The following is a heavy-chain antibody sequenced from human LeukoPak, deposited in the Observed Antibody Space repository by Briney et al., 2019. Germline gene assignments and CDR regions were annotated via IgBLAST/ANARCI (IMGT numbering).Heavy chain of an antibody. Sequence: SETLSLTCAVYGGSFSGYYWSWIRQPPGKGLEWIGEINHSGSTNYNPSLKSRVTISVDTSKNQFSLKLSSVTAADTAVYYCARHVSSYGINYYFDYWGQGTLVTVSS. CDR3: ARHVSSYGINYYFDY. V-gene: IGHV4-34*01. J-gene: IGHJ4*02. D-gene: IGHD5-18*01. CDR1: GGSFSGYY. CDR2: INHSGST.